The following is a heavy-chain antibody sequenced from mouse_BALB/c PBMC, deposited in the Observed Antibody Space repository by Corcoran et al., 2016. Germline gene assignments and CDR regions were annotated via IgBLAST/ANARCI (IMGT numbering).Heavy chain of an antibody. D-gene: IGHD2-3*01. J-gene: IGHJ3*01. V-gene: IGHV8-12*01. Sequence: QVTLKESGPGILQPSQTLSLTCSFSGFSLSTSGMGVSWIRQPSGKGLEWLAHIYWDDDKRYNPSLKSRLTIYKDTSSNQVFLKITSVDTADTATYYCARWLLKDGFAYWGQGTLVTVSA. CDR2: IYWDDDK. CDR3: ARWLLKDGFAY. CDR1: GFSLSTSGMG.